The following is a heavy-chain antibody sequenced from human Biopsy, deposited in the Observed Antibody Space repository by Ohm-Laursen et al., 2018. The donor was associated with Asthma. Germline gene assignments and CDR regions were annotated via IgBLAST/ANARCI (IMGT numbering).Heavy chain of an antibody. CDR2: VGSDESYT. CDR1: GFTFMTYG. Sequence: SLRLSCAASGFTFMTYGMHWVRQVPGKGLEWVATVGSDESYTDHADSVKGRFTISRDNSKNTLHLQMNSLSPEDTAVYYCARDFSRAIMIGGGREHYFDFWGQGTRVTVSS. J-gene: IGHJ4*02. D-gene: IGHD3-16*01. V-gene: IGHV3-33*01. CDR3: ARDFSRAIMIGGGREHYFDF.